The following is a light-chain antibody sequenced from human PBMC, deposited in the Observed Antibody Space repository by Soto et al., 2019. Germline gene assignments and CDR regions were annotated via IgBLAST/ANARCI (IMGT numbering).Light chain of an antibody. Sequence: EIVLTQSPGTLSLSPGERATLSCRASQSDSSNYLAWYQQKPGQAPRPLIYGASSRATGIPDRFSGSGSGTDFILTISRLEPEDFAVYYCQQYGSSLHTFGQGTKLEIK. CDR2: GAS. V-gene: IGKV3-20*01. J-gene: IGKJ2*01. CDR3: QQYGSSLHT. CDR1: QSDSSNY.